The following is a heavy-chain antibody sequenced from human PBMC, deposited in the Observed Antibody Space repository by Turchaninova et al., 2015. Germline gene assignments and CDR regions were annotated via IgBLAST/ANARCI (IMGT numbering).Heavy chain of an antibody. CDR1: GGSFSGYY. CDR2: INHSGST. J-gene: IGHJ4*02. CDR3: ARGEAAAGMTPHFDY. Sequence: QVQLQQWGAGLLKPSETLSLTCAVYGGSFSGYYWSWIRQPPGKGLEWIGEINHSGSTNYNPSLKSRVTISVATSKNQCSLKLSSVTAADTAVYYCARGEAAAGMTPHFDYWGQGTLVTVSS. V-gene: IGHV4-34*01. D-gene: IGHD6-13*01.